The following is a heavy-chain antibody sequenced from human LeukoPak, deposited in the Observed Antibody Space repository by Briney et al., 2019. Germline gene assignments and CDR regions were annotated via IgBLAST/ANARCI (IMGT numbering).Heavy chain of an antibody. CDR2: IYYSGST. CDR3: ARGGLGSGYCHVDY. CDR1: GGSLSSSSYY. J-gene: IGHJ4*02. V-gene: IGHV4-39*07. D-gene: IGHD3-22*01. Sequence: SETLSLPCTVSGGSLSSSSYYWLWLRQPPGKALEWIGSIYYSGSTYYNPSIKSRLTISVDTAKIQFSLKLSSVTAADTAVYYCARGGLGSGYCHVDYWGQGTLVTVSS.